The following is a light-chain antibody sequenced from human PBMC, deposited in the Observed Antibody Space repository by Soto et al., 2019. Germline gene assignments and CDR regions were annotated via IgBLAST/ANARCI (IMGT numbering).Light chain of an antibody. Sequence: DIQMTQSPSTLSASVGDRVTITCRASQSISSWLAWYQQKPGKAPKVLIFDASSLESGVPSRFSGSGYGTDFTLTISSLQPDDFATYCCQEYNTYSFGGGTKVEI. CDR3: QEYNTYS. CDR1: QSISSW. V-gene: IGKV1-5*01. J-gene: IGKJ4*01. CDR2: DAS.